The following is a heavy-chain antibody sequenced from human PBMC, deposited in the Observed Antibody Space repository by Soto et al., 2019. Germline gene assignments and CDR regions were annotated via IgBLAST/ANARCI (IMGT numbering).Heavy chain of an antibody. V-gene: IGHV4-39*01. D-gene: IGHD2-15*01. CDR1: GGSVSSGNYF. CDR2: IYYNGDT. Sequence: QLQLQESGPGLVKPAETLSLKCAVSGGSVSSGNYFWGWIRQPPGKGLEWIGNIYYNGDTYYSPSPKTPVPMSVDTAHNEFCLRLTSVTAADTAVDYCARRLSDNCYPGHAFDFWGQGTLVTVSS. CDR3: ARRLSDNCYPGHAFDF. J-gene: IGHJ3*01.